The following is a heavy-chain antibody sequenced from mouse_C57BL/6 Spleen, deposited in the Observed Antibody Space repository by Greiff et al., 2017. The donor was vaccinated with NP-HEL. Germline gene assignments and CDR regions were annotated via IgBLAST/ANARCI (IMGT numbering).Heavy chain of an antibody. CDR2: ISSGGSYT. CDR3: ARVSSGYGDYFVY. Sequence: EVMLVESGGDLVKPGGSLKLSCAASGFTFSSYGMSWVRQTPDKRLEWVETISSGGSYTYYPDSVKGRLTISRDNAKNTLYLQMSRLKPEDTAMYYCARVSSGYGDYFVYRSQGTTLTVSS. V-gene: IGHV5-6*02. CDR1: GFTFSSYG. J-gene: IGHJ2*01. D-gene: IGHD3-2*02.